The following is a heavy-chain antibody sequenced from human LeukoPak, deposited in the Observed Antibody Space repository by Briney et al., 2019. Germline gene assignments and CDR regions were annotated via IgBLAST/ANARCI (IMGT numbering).Heavy chain of an antibody. Sequence: GGSLRLSCAASGFTFSTSWMSWVRQAPGKGLEWVANIKADGSVKHYVDSMEGRFTISRDNARDSLYLQMNSLRAADTAVYYCVRDSDYQRNSGGRYAHYDALDIWGHGTMVTVSS. V-gene: IGHV3-7*01. CDR2: IKADGSVK. CDR1: GFTFSTSW. D-gene: IGHD2-21*01. J-gene: IGHJ3*02. CDR3: VRDSDYQRNSGGRYAHYDALDI.